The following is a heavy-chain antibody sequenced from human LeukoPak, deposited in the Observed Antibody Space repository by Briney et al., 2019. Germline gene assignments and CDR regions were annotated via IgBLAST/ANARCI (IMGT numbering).Heavy chain of an antibody. CDR2: ISGSGGST. CDR1: GFTLSSYG. Sequence: GGSLRLSCAASGFTLSSYGMSWVRQAPGKGLEWVSAISGSGGSTYYADSVKGRFTISRDNSKNTLYLQMNSLRAEDTAVYYCAKEPKYYGSGSYYRGPFDYWGQGTLVTVSS. V-gene: IGHV3-23*01. D-gene: IGHD3-10*01. CDR3: AKEPKYYGSGSYYRGPFDY. J-gene: IGHJ4*02.